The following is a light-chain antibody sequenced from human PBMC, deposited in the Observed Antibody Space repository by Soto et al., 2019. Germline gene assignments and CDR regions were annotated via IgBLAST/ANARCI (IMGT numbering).Light chain of an antibody. J-gene: IGKJ5*01. CDR2: DTS. Sequence: EIMMKQSPATLSVTPGERATLSCRASQSVSSNLAWYQQKPGQPPRLLIYDTSNRATGIPARFSGSRSGTDFTLTISSLEPEDFGVYFCHQRNKFGQGTLLEV. V-gene: IGKV3-11*01. CDR3: HQRNK. CDR1: QSVSSN.